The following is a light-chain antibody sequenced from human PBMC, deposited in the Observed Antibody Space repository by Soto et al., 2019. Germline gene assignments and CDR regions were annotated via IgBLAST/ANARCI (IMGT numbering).Light chain of an antibody. Sequence: DSQMTQSPPTLSSSVGDRVTIACRASQNIGTWLAWYQQKPGKAPKLLIYDASTLESGVPSRFAGSGSGTEFILTISSLQLDDFASYYCQQNNYHFGQGTRLEI. V-gene: IGKV1-5*01. CDR2: DAS. J-gene: IGKJ2*01. CDR3: QQNNYH. CDR1: QNIGTW.